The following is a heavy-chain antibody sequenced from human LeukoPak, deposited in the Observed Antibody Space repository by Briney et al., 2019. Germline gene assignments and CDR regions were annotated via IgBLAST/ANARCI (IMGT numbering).Heavy chain of an antibody. CDR2: ISAYNGNT. J-gene: IGHJ4*02. D-gene: IGHD4-23*01. CDR1: GYTFTSYG. Sequence: GASVKVSCKASGYTFTSYGISWVRQAPGQGLEWMGWISAYNGNTNYAQKLQGRVTVTTDTSTSTAYMDLRSLRSDDTAVYYCARGLEQETTVVTSYFDYWGQGTLVTVSS. V-gene: IGHV1-18*01. CDR3: ARGLEQETTVVTSYFDY.